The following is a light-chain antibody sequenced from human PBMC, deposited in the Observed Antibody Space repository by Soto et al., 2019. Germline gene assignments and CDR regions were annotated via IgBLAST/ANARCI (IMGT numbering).Light chain of an antibody. CDR3: QHYNSYSEA. CDR1: HDIDNY. J-gene: IGKJ1*01. Sequence: IQLTQSPPSLSASVGDRVNLTCRASHDIDNYLAWYQQKPGKAPKLLIYKASTLKSGVPSRFSGSGSGTEFTLTISSLQPDDFATYYCQHYNSYSEAFGQGTKVDIK. CDR2: KAS. V-gene: IGKV1-5*03.